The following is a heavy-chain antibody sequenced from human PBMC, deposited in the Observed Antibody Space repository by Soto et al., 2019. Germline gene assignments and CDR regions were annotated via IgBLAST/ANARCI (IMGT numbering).Heavy chain of an antibody. D-gene: IGHD4-17*01. CDR1: GGSISSGDYY. J-gene: IGHJ6*02. CDR3: ARETNYGDYDYYYGMDV. CDR2: IYYSGST. V-gene: IGHV4-30-4*01. Sequence: PSETLSLTCTVSGGSISSGDYYWSWIRQPPGKGLEWIGYIYYSGSTYYNPYLKSRVTISVDTSKNQFSLKLSSVTAADTDVYYCARETNYGDYDYYYGMDVWGQGTTVTVSS.